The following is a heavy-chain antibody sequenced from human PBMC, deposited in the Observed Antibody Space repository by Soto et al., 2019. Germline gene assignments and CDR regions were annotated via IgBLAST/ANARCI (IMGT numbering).Heavy chain of an antibody. CDR2: IYHTGST. D-gene: IGHD4-17*01. J-gene: IGHJ4*02. Sequence: SETLSLTCDVSGDSVTSSNWYIWVRQPPGKRPEWIGEIYHTGSTNYNPSLKGRVTVSLDKSKNQFSPNLSSVTVADTAVYYCASGDFSHFEYWGQGTLVTVSS. V-gene: IGHV4-4*02. CDR3: ASGDFSHFEY. CDR1: GDSVTSSNW.